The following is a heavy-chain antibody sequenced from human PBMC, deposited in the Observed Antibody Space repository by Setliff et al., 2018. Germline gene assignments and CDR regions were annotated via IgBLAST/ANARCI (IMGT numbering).Heavy chain of an antibody. J-gene: IGHJ4*02. D-gene: IGHD1-26*01. Sequence: ASVKVSCKASGYTFTSYGISWVRQAPGQGLEWMGWISIDDDKTNYAQKLQGRVTMTTDTSTSTAYMELRSLRSDDTAVYYCARDGPSYGLGDYWGQGTLVTVSS. CDR1: GYTFTSYG. V-gene: IGHV1-18*01. CDR2: ISIDDDKT. CDR3: ARDGPSYGLGDY.